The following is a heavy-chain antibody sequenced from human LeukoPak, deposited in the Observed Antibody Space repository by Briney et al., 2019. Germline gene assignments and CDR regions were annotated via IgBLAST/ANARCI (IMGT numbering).Heavy chain of an antibody. V-gene: IGHV4-59*01. CDR2: IYYSGST. CDR1: GGSISSYY. J-gene: IGHJ3*02. Sequence: PETLSLTSTVSGGSISSYYWSWIRQPPGQGLEWIGYIYYSGSTNYNPSLNSRVTISVDTSKNQFSLKLISVIAADMAVYYCARYLPSGDAFDIWGQGTMVTVSS. D-gene: IGHD3-10*01. CDR3: ARYLPSGDAFDI.